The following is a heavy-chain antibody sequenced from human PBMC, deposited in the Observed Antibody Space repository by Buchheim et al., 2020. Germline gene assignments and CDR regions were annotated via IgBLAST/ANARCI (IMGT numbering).Heavy chain of an antibody. CDR3: AKIQAVAARPKNPRDYAGLLYYYYGMDV. J-gene: IGHJ6*02. D-gene: IGHD6-6*01. CDR1: GFTFSSYG. CDR2: ISYDGSNK. V-gene: IGHV3-30*18. Sequence: QVQLVESGGGVVQPGRSLRLSCAASGFTFSSYGMHWVRQAPGKGLEWMAVISYDGSNKYYADSVKGRFTISRDNSKNTLYLQMNSLRAEDTAVYYCAKIQAVAARPKNPRDYAGLLYYYYGMDVWGQGTT.